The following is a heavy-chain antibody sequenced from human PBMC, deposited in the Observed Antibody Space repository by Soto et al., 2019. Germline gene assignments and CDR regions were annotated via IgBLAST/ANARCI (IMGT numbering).Heavy chain of an antibody. CDR3: ASSIFSGYWYYYYGMDV. CDR2: INHSGST. CDR1: GGYFSGYY. J-gene: IGHJ6*02. D-gene: IGHD3-3*01. V-gene: IGHV4-34*01. Sequence: PSETLSLTCAVYGGYFSGYYWSWIRQPPGKGLEWIGEINHSGSTNYNPSLKSRVTISVDTSKNQFSLRRSSVTAADTAVYYCASSIFSGYWYYYYGMDVWGQGTTVTVS.